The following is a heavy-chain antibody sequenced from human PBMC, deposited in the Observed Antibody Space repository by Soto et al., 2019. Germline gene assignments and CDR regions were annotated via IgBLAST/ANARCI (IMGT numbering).Heavy chain of an antibody. J-gene: IGHJ4*02. CDR1: GGSFTSNNW. D-gene: IGHD1-7*01. CDR3: ASRDPGTSVDY. Sequence: PSETLSLTCAVSGGSFTSNNWWTWVRQSPGQGLEWIGEIYRTGSTNYNPSLKSRVTISLDKSENQFSLKVTSLPAAATAVYYCASRDPGTSVDYWGQGTLVTVSS. V-gene: IGHV4-4*02. CDR2: IYRTGST.